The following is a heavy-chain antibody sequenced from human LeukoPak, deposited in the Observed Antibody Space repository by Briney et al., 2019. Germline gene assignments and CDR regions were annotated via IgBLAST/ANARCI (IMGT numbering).Heavy chain of an antibody. Sequence: PSESLSLTCTVSGGSINSYYWSWIRQPPGKGLEWIGYIYYSGSTNYNPSLKSRVTISVDTSKNQFSLKLSSVTAADTAVYYCATFPYYYDSSDYWGQGTLVTVSS. D-gene: IGHD3-22*01. CDR3: ATFPYYYDSSDY. CDR2: IYYSGST. CDR1: GGSINSYY. V-gene: IGHV4-59*12. J-gene: IGHJ4*02.